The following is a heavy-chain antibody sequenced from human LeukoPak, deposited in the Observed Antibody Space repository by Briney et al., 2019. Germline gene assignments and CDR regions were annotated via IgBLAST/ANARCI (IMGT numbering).Heavy chain of an antibody. CDR2: IYTSGST. CDR1: GGSIRSGSYY. CDR3: ARDPLYCSGGSCYGGY. J-gene: IGHJ4*02. Sequence: PSQTLSLTCTVSGGSIRSGSYYWSWIRQPAGKGLEWIGRIYTSGSTNYNPSLKSRVTISVDTSKNQFSLKLSSVTAADTAVYYCARDPLYCSGGSCYGGYWGQGTLVTVSS. D-gene: IGHD2-15*01. V-gene: IGHV4-61*02.